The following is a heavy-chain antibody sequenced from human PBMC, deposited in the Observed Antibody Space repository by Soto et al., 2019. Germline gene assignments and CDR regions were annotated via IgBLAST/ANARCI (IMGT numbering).Heavy chain of an antibody. J-gene: IGHJ5*02. CDR2: IYYSGST. CDR1: GGSISSYY. V-gene: IGHV4-59*01. D-gene: IGHD5-18*01. CDR3: ARDEGQLRSEYNWFDP. Sequence: PSETLSLTCTVSGGSISSYYWSWIRQPPGKGLEWIGYIYYSGSTNYNPSLKSRVTISVDTSKNQFSLKLSSVTAADTAVYYCARDEGQLRSEYNWFDPWGQVTLVSVS.